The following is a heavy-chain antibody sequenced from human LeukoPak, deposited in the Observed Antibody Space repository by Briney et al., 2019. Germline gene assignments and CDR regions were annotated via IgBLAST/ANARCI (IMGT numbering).Heavy chain of an antibody. V-gene: IGHV1-18*01. D-gene: IGHD1-26*01. CDR1: GYTFTSYG. CDR3: AAPSGSYSYYYGMDV. J-gene: IGHJ6*02. Sequence: ASVKVSCKASGYTFTSYGISWVRQAPGQGLEWTGWISAYNGNTNYAQKLQGRVTMTTDTSTSTAYMELRSLRSDDTAVYYCAAPSGSYSYYYGMDVWGQGTTVTVSS. CDR2: ISAYNGNT.